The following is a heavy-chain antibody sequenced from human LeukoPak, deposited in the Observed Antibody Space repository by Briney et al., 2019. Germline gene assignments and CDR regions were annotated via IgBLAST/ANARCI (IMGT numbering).Heavy chain of an antibody. V-gene: IGHV3-23*01. CDR2: VSASGIHT. Sequence: GGSLRLSCAAYGFSFSSYPMNWVRQTPGKGLEWVATVSASGIHTYYPDSVKRRFVISRDKSRNIVLLQLDTLRAEDTGSYFCAKVLSGICCPRYFDSWGEGTLVSVSS. CDR3: AKVLSGICCPRYFDS. J-gene: IGHJ4*02. D-gene: IGHD3-16*02. CDR1: GFSFSSYP.